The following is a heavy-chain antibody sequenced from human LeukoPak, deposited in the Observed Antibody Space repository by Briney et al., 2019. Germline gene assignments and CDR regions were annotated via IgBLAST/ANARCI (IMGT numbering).Heavy chain of an antibody. CDR3: ARAQPDTGYSSSWYEEYYMDV. V-gene: IGHV3-48*02. Sequence: GGSLRLSCAASGFTFSSYSMNRVRQAPGKGLEWVSYISSSSSTIYYADSVKGRFTISRGNAKNSLYLQMNSLRDEDTAVYYCARAQPDTGYSSSWYEEYYMDVWGKGTTVTVSS. D-gene: IGHD6-13*01. J-gene: IGHJ6*03. CDR1: GFTFSSYS. CDR2: ISSSSSTI.